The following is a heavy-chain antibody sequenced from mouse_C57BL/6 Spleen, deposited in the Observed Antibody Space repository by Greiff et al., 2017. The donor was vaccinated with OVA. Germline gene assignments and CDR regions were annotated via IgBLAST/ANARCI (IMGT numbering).Heavy chain of an antibody. D-gene: IGHD1-1*01. Sequence: DVKLVESGGDLVKPGGSLKLSCAASGFTFSSYGMSWVRQTPDKRLEWVATISSGGSYTYYPDSVKGRFTISRDNAKNTLYLQMSSLKSEDTAMYYWAREGIGGSSYDYYAMDYWGQGTSVTVSS. CDR3: AREGIGGSSYDYYAMDY. J-gene: IGHJ4*01. CDR2: ISSGGSYT. V-gene: IGHV5-6*02. CDR1: GFTFSSYG.